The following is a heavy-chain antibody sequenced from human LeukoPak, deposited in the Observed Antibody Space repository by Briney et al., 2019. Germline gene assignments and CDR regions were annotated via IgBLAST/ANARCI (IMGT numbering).Heavy chain of an antibody. CDR2: IYYSGRS. V-gene: IGHV4-30-2*01. CDR3: VSPRGFSYGYFDY. J-gene: IGHJ4*02. Sequence: SETLSLTCTVSGGSIMVAAYSWSWIRQPPGKGLEWIGYIYYSGRSYYNPSLKSRVTISLDRSKNQFSLTLGSVSATDTAVYYCVSPRGFSYGYFDYWGQGTLVTVSS. CDR1: GGSIMVAAYS. D-gene: IGHD5-18*01.